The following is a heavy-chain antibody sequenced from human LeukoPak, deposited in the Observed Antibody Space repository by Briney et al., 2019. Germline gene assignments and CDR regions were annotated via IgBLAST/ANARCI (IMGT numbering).Heavy chain of an antibody. V-gene: IGHV3-7*03. Sequence: GGSLRLSCVASGFTLSGYWMSWVRQAPGKGLEWVANIKQDGSEKLYVDSVKGRFTISRDNAKNSVYLQMNSLRVEDTAVYYCARRITGTIKYFDYWGQGTLVTVS. CDR1: GFTLSGYW. CDR2: IKQDGSEK. J-gene: IGHJ4*02. D-gene: IGHD1-7*01. CDR3: ARRITGTIKYFDY.